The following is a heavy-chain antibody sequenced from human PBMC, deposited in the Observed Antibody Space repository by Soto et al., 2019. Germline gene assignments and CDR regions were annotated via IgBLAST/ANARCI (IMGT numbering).Heavy chain of an antibody. CDR1: GFTFSTYA. CDR3: ATDHSSWYFEY. V-gene: IGHV3-23*01. J-gene: IGHJ4*02. Sequence: GGSLRLSCAASGFTFSTYAMTWVRQAPGKGLEWVSSISGSGVIISYADSVRGRLTISRDDSKNTLYLQMNSLRAEATAVYYCATDHSSWYFEYWGQGTLVTVSS. D-gene: IGHD6-13*01. CDR2: ISGSGVII.